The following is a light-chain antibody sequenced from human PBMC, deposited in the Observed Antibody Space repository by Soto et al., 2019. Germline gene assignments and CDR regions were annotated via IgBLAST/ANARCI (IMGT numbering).Light chain of an antibody. J-gene: IGKJ1*01. CDR2: DGS. Sequence: EIVLTQSPATLSLSPGERATLSCRVSQSISTYLAWYQQKPGQAPRLLIYDGSNRATGTPARFSGNGYGTEFTLTVSSLEPEDFAVYYCQQRTDWLWTFGQGTKV. CDR1: QSISTY. CDR3: QQRTDWLWT. V-gene: IGKV3-11*01.